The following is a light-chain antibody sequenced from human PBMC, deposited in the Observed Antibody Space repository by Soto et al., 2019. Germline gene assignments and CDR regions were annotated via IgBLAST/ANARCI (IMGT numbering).Light chain of an antibody. CDR1: SNDIGLYNY. CDR2: EVT. CDR3: SSYTLSSTWV. Sequence: QSVLTQPASVSGSPGQSFTISCTGTSNDIGLYNYVSWYQQHPGKAPKLVIYEVTYRPSGVSDRFSGSKSDNTASLTISGLQAEDEADYYCSSYTLSSTWVFGGGTQLTVL. V-gene: IGLV2-14*01. J-gene: IGLJ3*02.